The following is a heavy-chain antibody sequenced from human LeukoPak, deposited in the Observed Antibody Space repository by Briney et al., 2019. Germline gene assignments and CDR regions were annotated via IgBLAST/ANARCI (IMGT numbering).Heavy chain of an antibody. CDR1: GFTFSDYY. D-gene: IGHD3-22*01. J-gene: IGHJ4*02. CDR2: ISSSGSTI. CDR3: ARDQDSSGYSEPDIDY. Sequence: KTGGSLRLSCAASGFTFSDYYMSWIRQAPGKGLEWVSYISSSGSTIYYADSVKGRFTISRDNAKNSLYLQMNGLRAEDTAVYYCARDQDSSGYSEPDIDYWGQGTLVTVSS. V-gene: IGHV3-11*01.